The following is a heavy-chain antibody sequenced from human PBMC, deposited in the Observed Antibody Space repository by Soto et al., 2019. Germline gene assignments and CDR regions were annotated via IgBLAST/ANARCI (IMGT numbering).Heavy chain of an antibody. CDR1: GSTFSSYT. J-gene: IGHJ4*02. CDR3: ARGSAYSDYDREY. CDR2: VSGTGGRA. D-gene: IGHD4-17*01. Sequence: EVQLLESGGGLVRPGGSLRLSCAASGSTFSSYTITWVSQAPGKGMERVTGVSGTGGRAYYADSEKGRFTISRDKSTNTLYLHMNSLRAEDKAVYYCARGSAYSDYDREYWGQGTLVTVSS. V-gene: IGHV3-23*01.